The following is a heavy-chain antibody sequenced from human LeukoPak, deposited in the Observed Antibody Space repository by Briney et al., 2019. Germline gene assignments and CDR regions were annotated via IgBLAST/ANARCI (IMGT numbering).Heavy chain of an antibody. Sequence: ASVKVSCKASGYTFTGYSIHWVRQAPGQGLEWMGWINPNSGGTNYAQKFQGRVTMTRDTPISTAYMELSRLRSDDTAVYYCARKLHFGYCSSTSCSSDAFDIWGQGTMVTVSS. J-gene: IGHJ3*02. CDR1: GYTFTGYS. V-gene: IGHV1-2*02. CDR3: ARKLHFGYCSSTSCSSDAFDI. D-gene: IGHD2-2*01. CDR2: INPNSGGT.